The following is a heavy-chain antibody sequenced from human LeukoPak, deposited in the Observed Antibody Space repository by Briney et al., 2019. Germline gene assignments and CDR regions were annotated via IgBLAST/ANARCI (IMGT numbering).Heavy chain of an antibody. CDR2: ISYRTSHI. J-gene: IGHJ4*02. Sequence: PGGSLRLSCTASGFTFSDCDMNWFRQAPGKGLEWVSSISYRTSHIYYADSVKGRFTISRDSAKNSLYLQMDSLRAEDTAVYFCGRAFPPLRTAAAGDYWGQGTLVTVSS. V-gene: IGHV3-21*01. CDR3: GRAFPPLRTAAAGDY. D-gene: IGHD6-13*01. CDR1: GFTFSDCD.